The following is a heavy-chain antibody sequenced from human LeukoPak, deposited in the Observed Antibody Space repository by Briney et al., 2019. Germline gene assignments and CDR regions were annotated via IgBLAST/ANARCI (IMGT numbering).Heavy chain of an antibody. J-gene: IGHJ4*02. V-gene: IGHV3-48*04. CDR3: ARYSSALDY. CDR2: ISSSSSTI. CDR1: GFTFSSYS. D-gene: IGHD6-19*01. Sequence: PGGSLRLSCAASGFTFSSYSMNWVRQAPGKGLEWVSYISSSSSTIYYADSVKGRFTISRDNAKNSLYLQMNSLRAEDTAVYYCARYSSALDYWGQGTLVTVSS.